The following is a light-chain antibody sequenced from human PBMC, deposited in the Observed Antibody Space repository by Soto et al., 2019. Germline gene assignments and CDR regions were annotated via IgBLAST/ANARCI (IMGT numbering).Light chain of an antibody. CDR3: QPRSNWPPTWT. Sequence: EIVLTQSPATLSLSPGERATLSCRASQSVSSYLAWYQHKPGQAPRLLIYDASNRATGIPARFSGSGSGTDFTLPISILEPEDFAVYYCQPRSNWPPTWTFGQGTKVEIK. CDR1: QSVSSY. V-gene: IGKV3-11*01. CDR2: DAS. J-gene: IGKJ1*01.